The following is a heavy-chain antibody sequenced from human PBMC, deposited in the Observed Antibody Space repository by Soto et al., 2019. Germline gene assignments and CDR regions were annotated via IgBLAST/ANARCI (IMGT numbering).Heavy chain of an antibody. J-gene: IGHJ4*02. D-gene: IGHD3-10*02. CDR3: TIVRVADSALDH. CDR1: GGSITSGDNY. CDR2: IYYSGHT. Sequence: PSETLSLTCTVSGGSITSGDNYWSWIRQPPGKGLEWIGYIYYSGHTYYNPSLKSRLTISVDTSKNHFSLRLSSVTAADTAVYYCTIVRVADSALDHWGRGTLVTVSS. V-gene: IGHV4-30-4*01.